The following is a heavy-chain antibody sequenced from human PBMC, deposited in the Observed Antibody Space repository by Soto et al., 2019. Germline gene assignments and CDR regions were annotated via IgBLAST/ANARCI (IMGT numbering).Heavy chain of an antibody. J-gene: IGHJ4*02. CDR1: GFTFSSYG. CDR3: AKGAGYYFDY. D-gene: IGHD6-13*01. V-gene: IGHV3-30*18. Sequence: GGSLRLSCAASGFTFSSYGMHWVRQAPGKGLEWVAVISYDGSNKYYADSVKGRFTISRDNSKNTLYLQMNSLRAEDTAVYYCAKGAGYYFDYWGQGTLVTVSS. CDR2: ISYDGSNK.